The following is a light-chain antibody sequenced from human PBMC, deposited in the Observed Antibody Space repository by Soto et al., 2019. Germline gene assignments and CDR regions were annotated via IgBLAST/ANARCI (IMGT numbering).Light chain of an antibody. V-gene: IGLV2-14*01. CDR2: EVS. J-gene: IGLJ3*02. CDR1: SSDVGGSNY. CDR3: SSYTSSSTPWV. Sequence: QSALTQPASVSGSPGQSITISCTGTSSDVGGSNYVSWYQQHPGKAPKLMIYEVSNRPSGVSNRFSGSKSGNTASLTIAGFQAEDEADYYCSSYTSSSTPWVFGGGTQLTVL.